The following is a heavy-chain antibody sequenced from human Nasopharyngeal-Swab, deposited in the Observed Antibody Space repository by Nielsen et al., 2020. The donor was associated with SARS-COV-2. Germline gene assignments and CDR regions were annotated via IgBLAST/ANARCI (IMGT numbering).Heavy chain of an antibody. CDR3: AAGGWDAPRNLDY. V-gene: IGHV1-24*01. CDR1: GYTLTELS. Sequence: ASVKVSCRVSGYTLTELSMHWVRQAPGKGLEWMGGFDPEDGETIYAQKFQGRVTMTEDTSTDTAYMELSSLRSEDAAVYYCAAGGWDAPRNLDYWGQGTLVTVSS. D-gene: IGHD1-26*01. CDR2: FDPEDGET. J-gene: IGHJ4*02.